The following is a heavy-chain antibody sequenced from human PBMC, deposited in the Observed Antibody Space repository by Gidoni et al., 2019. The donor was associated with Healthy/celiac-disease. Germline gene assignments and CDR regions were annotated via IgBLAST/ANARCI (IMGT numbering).Heavy chain of an antibody. J-gene: IGHJ4*02. CDR1: GGSISSSSYY. D-gene: IGHD5-18*01. CDR2: IYYSGST. V-gene: IGHV4-39*01. Sequence: QLQLQESGPGLVKPSETLSLTCTVSGGSISSSSYYWGWIRQPPGKGLEWIGSIYYSGSTYYNPSLKSRVTISVDTSKNQFSLKLSSVTAADTAVYYCASGHPPWIQLWLNVEDKYYFDYWGQGTLVTVSS. CDR3: ASGHPPWIQLWLNVEDKYYFDY.